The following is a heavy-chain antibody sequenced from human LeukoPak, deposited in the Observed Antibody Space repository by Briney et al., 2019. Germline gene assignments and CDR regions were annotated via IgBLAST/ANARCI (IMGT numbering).Heavy chain of an antibody. CDR2: ISYDGSNK. V-gene: IGHV3-30*18. J-gene: IGHJ4*02. CDR1: GFTLSSYW. D-gene: IGHD4-17*01. CDR3: AKVPHGDYAVDY. Sequence: GGSLRLSCEASGFTLSSYWMSWVRQAPGKGLEWVAVISYDGSNKYYADSVKGRFTISRDNSKNTLYLQMNSLRAEDTAVYYCAKVPHGDYAVDYWGQGTLVTVSS.